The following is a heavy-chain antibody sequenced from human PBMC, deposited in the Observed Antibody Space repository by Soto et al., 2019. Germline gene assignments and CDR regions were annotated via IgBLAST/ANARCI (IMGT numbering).Heavy chain of an antibody. CDR2: IYYSGST. J-gene: IGHJ3*02. Sequence: SETLSLTCTVSGGSISSSSYYWGWIRQPPGKGLEWIGSIYYSGSTYYNPSLKSRVTISVDTSKNQFSLELSSVTAADTAVYYCARHERFRVYCSGGSCYSKAFDIWVQGTMVTVS. CDR3: ARHERFRVYCSGGSCYSKAFDI. V-gene: IGHV4-39*01. D-gene: IGHD2-15*01. CDR1: GGSISSSSYY.